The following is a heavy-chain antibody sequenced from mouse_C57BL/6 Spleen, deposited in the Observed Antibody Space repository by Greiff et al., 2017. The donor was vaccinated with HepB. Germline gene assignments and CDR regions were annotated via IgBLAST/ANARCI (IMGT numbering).Heavy chain of an antibody. D-gene: IGHD1-1*01. CDR1: GYTFTDYY. J-gene: IGHJ4*01. CDR3: ARSPSYGYAMDY. V-gene: IGHV1-76*01. CDR2: IYPGSGNT. Sequence: VQLQQSGAELVRPGASVKLSCKASGYTFTDYYINWVKQRPGQGLEWIARIYPGSGNTYYNEKFKGKATLTAEKSSSTAYMQLSSLTSEDSAVYFCARSPSYGYAMDYWGQGTSVTVSS.